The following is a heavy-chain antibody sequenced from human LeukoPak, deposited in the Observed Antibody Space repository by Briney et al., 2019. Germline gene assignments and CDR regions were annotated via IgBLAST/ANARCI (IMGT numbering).Heavy chain of an antibody. CDR2: IYYSDTT. V-gene: IGHV4-59*01. D-gene: IGHD1-26*01. J-gene: IGHJ3*02. CDR1: GGSISSYY. CDR3: ARGGSEWDRALWI. Sequence: SETLSLTCTVSGGSISSYYWSWIRQPPGMRLEWIGYIYYSDTTNYNPSLNSRVTISGDTSKNQFSLRLTSVTAADTAVYYCARGGSEWDRALWIWGQGTMVTVSS.